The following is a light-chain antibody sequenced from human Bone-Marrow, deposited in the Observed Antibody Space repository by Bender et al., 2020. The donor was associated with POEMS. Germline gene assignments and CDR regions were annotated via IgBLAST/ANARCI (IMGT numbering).Light chain of an antibody. CDR2: DVS. CDR3: GSYTDSPSLFVV. CDR1: SSDVGGYNY. Sequence: QSALTQPASVSGSPGQSITISCTGTSSDVGGYNYVSWYQHHPGKAPKLIIFDVSNRPSGVSNRFSGSKSGNAASLTISGLQAEDEADYYCGSYTDSPSLFVVFGGGTKLTVL. V-gene: IGLV2-14*03. J-gene: IGLJ2*01.